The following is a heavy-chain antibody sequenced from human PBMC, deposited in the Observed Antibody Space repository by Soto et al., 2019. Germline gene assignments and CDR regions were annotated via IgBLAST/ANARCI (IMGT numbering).Heavy chain of an antibody. Sequence: QVQLQQWGAGLLKPSETLSLTCAVYGGSFSDYYWSWIRQPPGKGLEWIGEINHSGSTNYNPSLKSRVTISVDTSKIQFSLKLSSVTAADTAVYYCATWGQLARLDHWGQGTLVTVSS. V-gene: IGHV4-34*01. D-gene: IGHD6-6*01. CDR1: GGSFSDYY. CDR2: INHSGST. CDR3: ATWGQLARLDH. J-gene: IGHJ4*02.